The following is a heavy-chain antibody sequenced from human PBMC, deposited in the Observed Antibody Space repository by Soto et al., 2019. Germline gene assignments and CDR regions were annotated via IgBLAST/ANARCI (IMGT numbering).Heavy chain of an antibody. CDR1: GGSISSGGYY. CDR2: IYYTGTT. CDR3: ARGAYGDYAY. Sequence: QVQLQESGPGLVKPSQTLSLTCTVSGGSISSGGYYWSWFRQHPGKGLEWIGYIYYTGTTDYNPSLKSRVTISIDTSETQFSLSLSSVTAADTAVYYCARGAYGDYAYWGQGTLVTVSS. D-gene: IGHD4-17*01. J-gene: IGHJ4*02. V-gene: IGHV4-31*03.